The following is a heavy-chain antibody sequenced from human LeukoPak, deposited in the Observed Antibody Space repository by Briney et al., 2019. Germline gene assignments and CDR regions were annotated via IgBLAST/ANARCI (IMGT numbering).Heavy chain of an antibody. CDR2: ISGSGGST. D-gene: IGHD5-18*01. V-gene: IGHV3-23*01. CDR1: GFTFRSFA. CDR3: ARDLYSYGPDPTYYYYGMDV. Sequence: GGSLRLSCAASGFTFRSFAMSWVRQAPGKGLEWVSAISGSGGSTYYADSVKGRFTISRDNSKNTLYLQMNSLRAEDTAVYYCARDLYSYGPDPTYYYYGMDVWGQGTTVTVSS. J-gene: IGHJ6*02.